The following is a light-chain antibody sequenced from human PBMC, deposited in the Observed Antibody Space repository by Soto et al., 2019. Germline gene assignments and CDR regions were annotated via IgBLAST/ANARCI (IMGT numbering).Light chain of an antibody. CDR1: QSVSSW. V-gene: IGKV1-5*01. J-gene: IGKJ1*01. CDR3: QQYDSYSRT. CDR2: DAS. Sequence: DIQMTQSPSTLSASVGDRVTITCRASQSVSSWLAWYQQKPGKAPKFLIYDASGLESGVPSRFSGSGSGTEFTLTISSLQPDDFATYYCQQYDSYSRTFGQGTKVEIK.